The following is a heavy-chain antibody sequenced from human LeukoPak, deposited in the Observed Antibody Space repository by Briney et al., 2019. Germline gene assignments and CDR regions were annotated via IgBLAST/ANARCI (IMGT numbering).Heavy chain of an antibody. Sequence: GGSLRLSCLGSGFNFRYFWMSWVRQAPGKGLEWVANINHDGRETYYADSVKGRSIISRDNAKDSLYLQMNSLRAEDTAVYYCARGNGNSYYFDYWGQGTLVTVSS. CDR2: INHDGRET. D-gene: IGHD4-23*01. J-gene: IGHJ4*02. CDR3: ARGNGNSYYFDY. V-gene: IGHV3-7*03. CDR1: GFNFRYFW.